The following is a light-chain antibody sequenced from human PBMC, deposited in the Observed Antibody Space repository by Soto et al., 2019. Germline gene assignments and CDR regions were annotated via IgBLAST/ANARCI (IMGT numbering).Light chain of an antibody. V-gene: IGLV1-44*01. CDR2: TNH. CDR1: SSNIGSSN. Sequence: QSVLTQPPSASGTPGQRVTISCSGSSSNIGSSNVNWYQQLPGTAPTLLIYTNHQRPSAVPDRFSGSKSGTSASLAISALQSQDEADYYCAAWDDSMNGRVFGTGTQGTVL. CDR3: AAWDDSMNGRV. J-gene: IGLJ1*01.